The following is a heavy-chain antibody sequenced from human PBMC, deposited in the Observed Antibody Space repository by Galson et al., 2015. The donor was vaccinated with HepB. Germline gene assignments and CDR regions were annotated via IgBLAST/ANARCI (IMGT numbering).Heavy chain of an antibody. V-gene: IGHV4-59*01. D-gene: IGHD5-24*01. CDR1: GDSITSYY. CDR2: IYHSGST. J-gene: IGHJ5*02. CDR3: ARFTSLRDGYSTLRWLDP. Sequence: LSLTCTVSGDSITSYYWSWIRQPPGKGLEWIGYIYHSGSTDYSPSLKSRLTISVDTSKNQFSLKLSSVTAADTAVYYCARFTSLRDGYSTLRWLDPWGQGTLVAVSS.